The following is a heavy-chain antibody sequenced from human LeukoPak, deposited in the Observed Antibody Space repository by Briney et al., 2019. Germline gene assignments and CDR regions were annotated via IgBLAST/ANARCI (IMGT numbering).Heavy chain of an antibody. D-gene: IGHD3-10*01. CDR2: IYSTGTT. J-gene: IGHJ4*02. CDR3: ARRKRNLDYYGSGSYYDY. Sequence: TSETLSLTCAVSGGSIRNSSFYWGWIRQPPGKGLEWIASIYSTGTTYYNPSIKSRITIFVDTSKNQVSLKLRSVTAADTAVYYCARRKRNLDYYGSGSYYDYWGQGTLVTVSS. V-gene: IGHV4-39*01. CDR1: GGSIRNSSFY.